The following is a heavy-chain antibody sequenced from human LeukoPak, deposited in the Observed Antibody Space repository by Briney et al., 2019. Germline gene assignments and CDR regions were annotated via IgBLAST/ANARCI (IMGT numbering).Heavy chain of an antibody. CDR2: ISGSGSIT. D-gene: IGHD3-3*01. J-gene: IGHJ4*02. V-gene: IGHV3-23*01. CDR3: AKTFGVVIWEYDN. Sequence: GGSLRLSCAASGFTFSSYAMSWVRQAPGRGLEWVSAISGSGSITYYADSVKGRFTISRDNSKNTLYLQMNSLRAEDTAVYYWAKTFGVVIWEYDNWGRETRVTVSS. CDR1: GFTFSSYA.